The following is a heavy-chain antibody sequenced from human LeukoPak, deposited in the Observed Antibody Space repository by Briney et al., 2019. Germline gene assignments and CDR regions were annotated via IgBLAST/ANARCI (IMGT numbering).Heavy chain of an antibody. CDR3: ARVAIVATIHGSSWIGHFDY. J-gene: IGHJ4*02. V-gene: IGHV4-61*02. D-gene: IGHD5-12*01. Sequence: PSQTLSLTCTVSGGSISSGSYYWSWIRQPAGKGLEWIGRIYTSGSTNYNPSLKSRVTISVDTSKNQFSMKLSSVTAADTAVYYCARVAIVATIHGSSWIGHFDYWGQGTLVTVSS. CDR2: IYTSGST. CDR1: GGSISSGSYY.